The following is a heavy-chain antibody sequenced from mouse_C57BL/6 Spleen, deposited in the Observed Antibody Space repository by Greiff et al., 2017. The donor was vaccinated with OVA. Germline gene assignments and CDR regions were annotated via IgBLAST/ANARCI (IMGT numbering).Heavy chain of an antibody. D-gene: IGHD6-1*01. J-gene: IGHJ4*01. Sequence: EVQLQQSGAELVRPGASVKLSCTASGFNINDDYMHWVKQRPEQGLEWIGWIDPENGDTEYASKFQGKATITADTSSNTAYLQLSSLTSEDTAVYYCTTGEAGLSYAMDYWGQGTSVTVSS. CDR2: IDPENGDT. CDR1: GFNINDDY. V-gene: IGHV14-4*01. CDR3: TTGEAGLSYAMDY.